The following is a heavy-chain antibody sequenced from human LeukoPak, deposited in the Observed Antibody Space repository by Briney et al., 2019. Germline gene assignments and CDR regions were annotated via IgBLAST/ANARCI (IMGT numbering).Heavy chain of an antibody. Sequence: HPGGSLRLSCAASGFTFSSYAMSWVRQAPGKGLEWVSAISGDGISTHYADSVKGRFTISRDNSKNTLYLQMNSLRAEDTAVYYCAKDHSPWLQSVDYWGQGTLVTVSS. V-gene: IGHV3-23*01. D-gene: IGHD5-24*01. CDR2: ISGDGIST. CDR3: AKDHSPWLQSVDY. J-gene: IGHJ4*02. CDR1: GFTFSSYA.